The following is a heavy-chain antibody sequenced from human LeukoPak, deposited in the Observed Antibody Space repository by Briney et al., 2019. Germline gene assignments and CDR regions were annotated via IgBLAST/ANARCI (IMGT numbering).Heavy chain of an antibody. J-gene: IGHJ3*02. CDR2: INHSGST. V-gene: IGHV4-34*01. Sequence: SETLSLTCAVYGGSFSGYYWSWIRQPPGKGLEWIGEINHSGSTNYNPSLKSRVTISVDTSKNQFSLKLSSVTAADTAGYYCARDKDYFDSGGAFDIWGQGTMVTVSS. CDR3: ARDKDYFDSGGAFDI. CDR1: GGSFSGYY. D-gene: IGHD3-22*01.